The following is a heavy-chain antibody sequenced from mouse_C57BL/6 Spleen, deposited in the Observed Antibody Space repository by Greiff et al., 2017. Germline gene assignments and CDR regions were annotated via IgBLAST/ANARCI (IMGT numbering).Heavy chain of an antibody. D-gene: IGHD1-1*01. Sequence: QVQLQQSGAELVKPGASVKISCKASGYAFSSYWMNWVKQRPGKGLEWIGQIYPGDGDTNYNGKFKGKATLTADKSSSTAYMQLSSLTSEDSAVYFCARSHLSRAMDYWGQGTSVTVSS. CDR1: GYAFSSYW. V-gene: IGHV1-80*01. J-gene: IGHJ4*01. CDR2: IYPGDGDT. CDR3: ARSHLSRAMDY.